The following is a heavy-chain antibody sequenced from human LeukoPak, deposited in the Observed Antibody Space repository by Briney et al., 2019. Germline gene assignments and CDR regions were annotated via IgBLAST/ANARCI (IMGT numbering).Heavy chain of an antibody. Sequence: PGGSLRLSCAASGFTFSSYAMHWVRQAPGKGLEWVAVISYDGSNKYYADSVKGRFTISRDNSKNTPYLQMNSLRAEDTAVYYCARDHSDGSGSYLYYYGMDVWGQGTTVTVSS. CDR2: ISYDGSNK. D-gene: IGHD3-10*01. V-gene: IGHV3-30*04. CDR1: GFTFSSYA. J-gene: IGHJ6*02. CDR3: ARDHSDGSGSYLYYYGMDV.